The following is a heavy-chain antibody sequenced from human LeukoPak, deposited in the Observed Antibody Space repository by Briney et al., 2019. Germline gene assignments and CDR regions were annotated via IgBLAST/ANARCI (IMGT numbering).Heavy chain of an antibody. J-gene: IGHJ4*02. CDR1: GGSFSGYY. CDR3: ARVRLRARLNYGSGNYFDY. V-gene: IGHV4-34*01. CDR2: INHSGST. Sequence: SETLSLTCAVYGGSFSGYYWSWIRQPPGKGLEWIGEINHSGSTNYNPSLKSRVTISVDTSKNQFSLKLSSVTAADTAVYYCARVRLRARLNYGSGNYFDYWGQGTLVTVSS. D-gene: IGHD3-10*01.